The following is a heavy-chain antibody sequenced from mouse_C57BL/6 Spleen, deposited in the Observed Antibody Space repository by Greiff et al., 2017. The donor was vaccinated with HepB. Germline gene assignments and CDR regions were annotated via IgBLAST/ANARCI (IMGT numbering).Heavy chain of an antibody. CDR3: ARRGSSYGGFAY. CDR1: GYTFTDYY. CDR2: INPNNGGT. D-gene: IGHD1-1*01. J-gene: IGHJ3*01. Sequence: EVQLQQSGPELVKPGASVKISCKASGYTFTDYYMNWVKQSHGKSLEWIGDINPNNGGTSYNQKFKGKATLTVDKSSSTAYMELRSLTSEDSAVYYCARRGSSYGGFAYWGQGTLVTVSA. V-gene: IGHV1-26*01.